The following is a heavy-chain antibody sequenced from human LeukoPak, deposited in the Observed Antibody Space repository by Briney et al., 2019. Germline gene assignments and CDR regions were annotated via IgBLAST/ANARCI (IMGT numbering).Heavy chain of an antibody. CDR2: MNPNSGNT. D-gene: IGHD3-10*01. J-gene: IGHJ1*01. V-gene: IGHV1-8*01. CDR1: GYTFTSYD. CDR3: ARVTKFYGSGSHKYFQH. Sequence: ASVKVSCKASGYTFTSYDINWVRQATGQGLEWMGWMNPNSGNTGYAQKFQGRVTMTRNTSISTAYMELSSLRSEDTAVYYCARVTKFYGSGSHKYFQHWGQGTLVTVSS.